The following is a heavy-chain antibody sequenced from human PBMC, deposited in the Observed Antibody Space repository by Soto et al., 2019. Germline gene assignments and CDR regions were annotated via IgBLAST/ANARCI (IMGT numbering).Heavy chain of an antibody. CDR3: ARDLDARYFDWLFGLSGY. V-gene: IGHV1-18*01. Sequence: QVQLVQSGAEVKKPGASVKVSCKASGYTFTSYGISWVRQAPGQGLEWMGWISAYNGNTNYAQKLQGRVTMTTDTSTSTAYMELRSLRSDDTAVYYCARDLDARYFDWLFGLSGYWGQGTLVTVSS. D-gene: IGHD3-9*01. J-gene: IGHJ4*02. CDR2: ISAYNGNT. CDR1: GYTFTSYG.